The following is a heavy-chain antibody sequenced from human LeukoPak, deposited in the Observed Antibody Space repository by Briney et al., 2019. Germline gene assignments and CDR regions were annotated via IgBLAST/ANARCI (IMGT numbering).Heavy chain of an antibody. D-gene: IGHD2-15*01. CDR1: GFTFSSYD. CDR2: IGTAGDT. Sequence: QPGGSLRLSCAASGFTFSSYDMHWVRQVTGKGLEWVATIGTAGDTYYPGSAKGRFTISRENAKNSLYLQVNSLRAGDTAVYYCARDGRHCSGDICYSYGMDVWGQGTTVTVSS. J-gene: IGHJ6*02. V-gene: IGHV3-13*01. CDR3: ARDGRHCSGDICYSYGMDV.